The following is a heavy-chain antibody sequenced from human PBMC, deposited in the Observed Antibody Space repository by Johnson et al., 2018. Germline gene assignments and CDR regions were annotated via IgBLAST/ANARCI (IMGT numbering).Heavy chain of an antibody. D-gene: IGHD4-23*01. CDR3: ARVNSRWAFDI. CDR2: ISSSSSYI. V-gene: IGHV3-21*01. CDR1: GFTFSSYS. Sequence: VQLVQSGGGLVKPGGSLRLSCAASGFTFSSYSMNWVRQAPGKGLEWVSSISSSSSYIYYADSVKGRFTISRDNAKNSLYLQMNSLRAEDTAVDYCARVNSRWAFDIWGQGTMVTVSS. J-gene: IGHJ3*02.